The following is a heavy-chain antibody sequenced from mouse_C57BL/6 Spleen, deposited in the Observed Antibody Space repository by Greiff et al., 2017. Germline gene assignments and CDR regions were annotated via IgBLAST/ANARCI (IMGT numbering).Heavy chain of an antibody. V-gene: IGHV5-4*01. Sequence: EVQVVESGGGLVKPGGSLKLSCAASGFTFSSYAMSWVRQTPEKRLEWVATISDGGSYTYYPDNVKGRFTISRDNAKNNLYLQMSHLKSEDTAMYYCARDLGRRHFDYWGQGTTLTVSS. CDR3: ARDLGRRHFDY. CDR2: ISDGGSYT. D-gene: IGHD4-1*01. J-gene: IGHJ2*01. CDR1: GFTFSSYA.